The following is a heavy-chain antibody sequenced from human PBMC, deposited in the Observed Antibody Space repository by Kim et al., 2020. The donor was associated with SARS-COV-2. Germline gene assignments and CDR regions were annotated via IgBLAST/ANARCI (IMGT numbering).Heavy chain of an antibody. D-gene: IGHD5-18*01. V-gene: IGHV5-10-1*01. Sequence: GESLKISCKGSGYSFTSYWISWVRQMPGKGLEWMGRIDPSDSYTNYSPSFQGHVTISADKSISTAYLQWSSLKASDTAMYYCARARGTAMVPSDFDYWGQGTLVTVSS. CDR1: GYSFTSYW. J-gene: IGHJ4*02. CDR3: ARARGTAMVPSDFDY. CDR2: IDPSDSYT.